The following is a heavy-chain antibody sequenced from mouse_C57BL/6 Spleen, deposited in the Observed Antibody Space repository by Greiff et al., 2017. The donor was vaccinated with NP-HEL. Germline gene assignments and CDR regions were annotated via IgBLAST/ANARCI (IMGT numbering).Heavy chain of an antibody. CDR3: TREDYSNSYAMDY. D-gene: IGHD2-5*01. CDR1: GYTFTDYE. V-gene: IGHV1-15*01. Sequence: QVQLQQSGAELVRPGASVTLSCKASGYTFTDYEMHWVKQTPVHGLEWIGAIDPETGGTAYNQKFKGKAILTADKSSSTAYMELRSLTSEDSAVYYCTREDYSNSYAMDYWGQGTSVTVSS. J-gene: IGHJ4*01. CDR2: IDPETGGT.